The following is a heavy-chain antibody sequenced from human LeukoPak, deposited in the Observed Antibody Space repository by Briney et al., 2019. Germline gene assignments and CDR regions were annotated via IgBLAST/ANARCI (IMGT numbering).Heavy chain of an antibody. D-gene: IGHD4-17*01. J-gene: IGHJ4*02. Sequence: TVKVSCKASGGTFSSYAISWVRQAPGQGLEWMGRIIPIFGIANYAQKFQGRVTITADKSTSTAYMELSSLRSEDTAVYYCAREDGDRSTSDYFDYWGQGTLVTVSS. CDR3: AREDGDRSTSDYFDY. CDR1: GGTFSSYA. CDR2: IIPIFGIA. V-gene: IGHV1-69*04.